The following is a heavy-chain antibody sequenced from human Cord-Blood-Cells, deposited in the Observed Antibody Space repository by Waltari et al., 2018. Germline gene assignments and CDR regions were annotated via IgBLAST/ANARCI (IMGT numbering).Heavy chain of an antibody. V-gene: IGHV1-69*01. CDR2: IIPIFGTA. D-gene: IGHD2-8*02. J-gene: IGHJ4*02. CDR1: GGTFSSYA. Sequence: QVQLVQSGAEVTKPGSSVKVSCQASGGTFSSYAISWVRQAPGQGLEWMGGIIPIFGTANYAQKCQGRVTITADESTSTAYMELSSLRSEDTAVYYCARDCTGGVCYDYWGQGTLVTVSS. CDR3: ARDCTGGVCYDY.